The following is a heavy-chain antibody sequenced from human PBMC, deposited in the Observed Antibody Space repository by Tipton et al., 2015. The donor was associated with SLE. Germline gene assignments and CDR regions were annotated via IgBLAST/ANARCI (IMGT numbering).Heavy chain of an antibody. CDR3: ARDQWEVDAFDI. CDR2: ISYSGST. V-gene: IGHV4-59*11. D-gene: IGHD1-26*01. Sequence: TLSLTCTVSGGSISSHSWSWIRQPPGKGLEWIGYISYSGSTKYNPSLKSRVTISVDTSKNQFSLKLSSVTAADTAVYYCARDQWEVDAFDIWGQGTMVTVSS. CDR1: GGSISSHS. J-gene: IGHJ3*02.